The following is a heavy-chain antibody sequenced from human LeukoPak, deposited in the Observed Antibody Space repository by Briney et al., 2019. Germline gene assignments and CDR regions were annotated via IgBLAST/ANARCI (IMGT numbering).Heavy chain of an antibody. J-gene: IGHJ5*02. CDR1: GGSISSSSYY. CDR3: ARSYSSGEGWFDP. CDR2: IYYSGST. D-gene: IGHD6-19*01. Sequence: LETLSLTCTVSGGSISSSSYYWGWIRQPPGKGLEWIGSIYYSGSTYYNPSLKSRVTISVDTSKNQFSLKLSSVTAADTAVYYCARSYSSGEGWFDPWGQGTLVTVSS. V-gene: IGHV4-39*07.